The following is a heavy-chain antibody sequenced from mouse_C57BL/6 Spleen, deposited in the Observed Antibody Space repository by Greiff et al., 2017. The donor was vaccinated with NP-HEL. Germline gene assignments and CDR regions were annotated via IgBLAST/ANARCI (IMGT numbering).Heavy chain of an antibody. V-gene: IGHV1-72*01. CDR2: IDPNSGGT. CDR1: GYTFTSYW. D-gene: IGHD1-1*01. J-gene: IGHJ4*01. Sequence: QVQLHQSGAELVKPGASVKLSCKASGYTFTSYWMHWVKQRPGRGLEWIGRIDPNSGGTKYNEKFKSKATLTVDKPSSTAYMQLSSLTSEDSAVYYCARDPHYYGRGIFLMDYWGQGTSVTVSS. CDR3: ARDPHYYGRGIFLMDY.